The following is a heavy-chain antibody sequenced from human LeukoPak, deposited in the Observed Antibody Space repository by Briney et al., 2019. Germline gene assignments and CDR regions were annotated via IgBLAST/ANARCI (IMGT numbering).Heavy chain of an antibody. CDR1: GGSFSGYY. CDR2: INHSGST. V-gene: IGHV4-34*01. CDR3: ARVRSTKKYYYDSSGQGPDY. Sequence: KPSETLSLTCAVYGGSFSGYYWSWIRQPPGKGLEWIGEINHSGSTNYNPSLKSRVTISVDTSKNQFSLKLSSVTAADTAVYYCARVRSTKKYYYDSSGQGPDYWGQGTLVTVSS. J-gene: IGHJ4*02. D-gene: IGHD3-22*01.